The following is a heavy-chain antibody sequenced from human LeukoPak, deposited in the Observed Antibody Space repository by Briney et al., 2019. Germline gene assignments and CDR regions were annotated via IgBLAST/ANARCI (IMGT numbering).Heavy chain of an antibody. J-gene: IGHJ5*02. Sequence: PSETLSLTCTVSGGSISSYYLSWIRQTAGKGLEWIGRMYSSGSNYNPSLKSRVTMSIDTSTNQLSLKLSSVTAADTAVYYCARDSGTTGEVKFDPWGQGTLVTVSS. CDR2: MYSSGS. CDR3: ARDSGTTGEVKFDP. V-gene: IGHV4-4*07. CDR1: GGSISSYY. D-gene: IGHD3-10*01.